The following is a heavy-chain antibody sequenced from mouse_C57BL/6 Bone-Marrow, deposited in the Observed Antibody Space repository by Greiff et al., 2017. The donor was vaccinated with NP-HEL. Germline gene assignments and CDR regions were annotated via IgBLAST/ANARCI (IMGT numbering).Heavy chain of an antibody. Sequence: QVQLQQSGAELARPGASVKLSCKASGYTFTSYGISWVKQRTGQGLEWIGEIYPRSGNTYYNEKFKGKATLTADKSSSTAYMELRSLTSEDSAVYFCARVGYYGRAPYYYAMDYWGQGTSVTVSS. CDR1: GYTFTSYG. CDR2: IYPRSGNT. CDR3: ARVGYYGRAPYYYAMDY. V-gene: IGHV1-81*01. J-gene: IGHJ4*01. D-gene: IGHD1-1*01.